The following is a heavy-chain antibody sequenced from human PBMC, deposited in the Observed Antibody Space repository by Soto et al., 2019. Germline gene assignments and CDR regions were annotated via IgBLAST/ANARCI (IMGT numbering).Heavy chain of an antibody. Sequence: ASVKVSCKASGYTFTSYYMHWVRQAPGQGLEWMGIIDPSGGSTTYAQKFRGRVTMTRDTSTSTIYMELSSLRSEDTAVYFCARALYESSDYYYFDYWGQGTLVTVSS. CDR1: GYTFTSYY. D-gene: IGHD3-22*01. CDR3: ARALYESSDYYYFDY. CDR2: IDPSGGST. J-gene: IGHJ4*02. V-gene: IGHV1-46*01.